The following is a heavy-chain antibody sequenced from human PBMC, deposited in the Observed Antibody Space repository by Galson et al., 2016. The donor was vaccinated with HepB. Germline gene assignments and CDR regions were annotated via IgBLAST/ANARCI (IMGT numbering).Heavy chain of an antibody. V-gene: IGHV4-34*01. J-gene: IGHJ5*02. D-gene: IGHD2-2*01. CDR3: ARASTPIRTRFDP. CDR2: INHSGST. CDR1: GGSFSDYY. Sequence: SETLSLTCAVYGGSFSDYYWSWIRQPPGKGLEWIGEINHSGSTNYNPSLKSRVTISVDTSKNQFSLNLSPVTAADTAVYYRARASTPIRTRFDPWGQGTLVTVSS.